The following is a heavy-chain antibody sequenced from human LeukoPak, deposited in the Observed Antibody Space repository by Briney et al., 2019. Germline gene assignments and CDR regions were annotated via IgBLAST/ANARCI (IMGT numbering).Heavy chain of an antibody. J-gene: IGHJ4*02. CDR3: ASGSGSYFPGY. CDR1: GFTFSRNW. Sequence: GGSLRLSCAASGFTFSRNWMYWVRQAPGKGLVWVSRINIDGSSTSYADSVRGRFTISRDNAKNTLYLQMNSLRAEDTAVYYCASGSGSYFPGYWGQGTLVTVSS. CDR2: INIDGSST. D-gene: IGHD3-10*01. V-gene: IGHV3-74*01.